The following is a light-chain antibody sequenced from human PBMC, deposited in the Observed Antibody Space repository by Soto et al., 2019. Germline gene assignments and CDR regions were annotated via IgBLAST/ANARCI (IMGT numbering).Light chain of an antibody. CDR2: GNS. CDR1: SSNIGAGYD. J-gene: IGLJ2*01. Sequence: QSVLTQPPSVSGAPGQRVTISCTGSSSNIGAGYDVHWYQQLPGTAPKLLIYGNSNRPSGVPDRFSGSKSGTSASLAITGLQAEDEADYYCQSYDSVMRASVFGGGTKLTVL. V-gene: IGLV1-40*01. CDR3: QSYDSVMRASV.